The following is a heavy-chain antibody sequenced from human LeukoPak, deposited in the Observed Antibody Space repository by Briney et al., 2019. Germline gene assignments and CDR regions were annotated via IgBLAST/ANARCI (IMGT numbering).Heavy chain of an antibody. J-gene: IGHJ4*02. D-gene: IGHD5/OR15-5a*01. CDR1: GYSFTDYW. V-gene: IGHV5-51*01. CDR2: IYPGDSDT. CDR3: ARRRDIVSTATGTSGPTDY. Sequence: GESLKISCQGCGYSFTDYWIGWVRQMPGKGLEWMGIIYPGDSDTRYSPSFQGQVTISADKSITTAYLQWSSLKASDAAMYYCARRRDIVSTATGTSGPTDYWGQGTLVTVSS.